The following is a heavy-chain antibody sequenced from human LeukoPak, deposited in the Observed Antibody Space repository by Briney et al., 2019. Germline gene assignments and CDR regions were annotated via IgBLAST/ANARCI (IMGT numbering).Heavy chain of an antibody. D-gene: IGHD6-19*01. CDR3: AGHTYTGLGDY. CDR1: GGSISSYY. V-gene: IGHV4-59*01. CDR2: IYYSGST. Sequence: KPSETLSLTCTVSGGSISSYYWSWIRQPPGKGLEGIGYIYYSGSTNYNPSLKSRVTIQVDTSKTQFSLQLSSVTVADTAVYYCAGHTYTGLGDYWGQGTLVTVSS. J-gene: IGHJ4*02.